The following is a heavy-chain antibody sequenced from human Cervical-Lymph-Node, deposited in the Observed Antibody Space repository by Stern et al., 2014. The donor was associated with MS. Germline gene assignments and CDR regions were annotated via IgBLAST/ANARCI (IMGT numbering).Heavy chain of an antibody. CDR3: ARRVREDTSTIMANWFDP. Sequence: VQLVESGPGLVKPSETLSLTCTVSDGSISTYSWNWIRQPPGKGLEWIGRIYTSGRTNYNPSLKSRVIISVDTSKNQFSLKLSSVTAADTAVYYCARRVREDTSTIMANWFDPWGQGTLVTVSS. CDR2: IYTSGRT. CDR1: DGSISTYS. V-gene: IGHV4-4*07. J-gene: IGHJ5*02. D-gene: IGHD5-24*01.